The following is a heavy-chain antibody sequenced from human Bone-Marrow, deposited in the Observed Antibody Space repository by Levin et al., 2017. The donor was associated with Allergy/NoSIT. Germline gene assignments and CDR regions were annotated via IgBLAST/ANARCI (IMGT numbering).Heavy chain of an antibody. V-gene: IGHV4-34*01. J-gene: IGHJ4*02. Sequence: RSQTLSLTCAVDGGSFTGYFWTWIRPPPGKGLEWIGEINHSGSTKYNPSLTSRVTISVDTSKKEFSLNLSSVTAADTAVFYCARGGRWSFSYYFDYWGQGTRVTVSS. D-gene: IGHD3-10*01. CDR2: INHSGST. CDR3: ARGGRWSFSYYFDY. CDR1: GGSFTGYF.